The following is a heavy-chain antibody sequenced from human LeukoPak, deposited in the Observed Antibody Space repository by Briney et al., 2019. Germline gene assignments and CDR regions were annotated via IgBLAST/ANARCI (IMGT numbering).Heavy chain of an antibody. CDR2: ISGSGGST. D-gene: IGHD1-26*01. CDR3: AKHRWELTNIDY. V-gene: IGHV3-23*01. J-gene: IGHJ4*02. CDR1: GLTFSSYA. Sequence: QPGGSLRLSCAASGLTFSSYAMSWVRQAPGKGLEWVSAISGSGGSTYYADSVKGRFTISRDKSKNTLYLQMNSLRAEDTAVYYCAKHRWELTNIDYWGQGTLVTVSS.